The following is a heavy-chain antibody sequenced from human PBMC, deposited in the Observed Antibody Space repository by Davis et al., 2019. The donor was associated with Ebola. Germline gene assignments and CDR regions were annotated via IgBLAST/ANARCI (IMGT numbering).Heavy chain of an antibody. CDR3: ASSYYGPDAFDI. CDR1: GFTFSDYY. Sequence: ESLKISCAASGFTFSDYYMSWIRQAPGKGLEWIGEINHSGSTNYNPSLKSRVTISVDTSKNQFSLKLSSVTAADTAVYYCASSYYGPDAFDIWGQGTMVTVSS. D-gene: IGHD2/OR15-2a*01. CDR2: INHSGST. J-gene: IGHJ3*02. V-gene: IGHV4-34*01.